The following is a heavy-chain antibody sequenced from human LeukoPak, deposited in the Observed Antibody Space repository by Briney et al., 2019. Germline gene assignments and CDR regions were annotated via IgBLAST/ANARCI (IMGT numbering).Heavy chain of an antibody. D-gene: IGHD5-24*01. CDR3: ARDPDGYKFFDY. Sequence: PSGTLSLTCTVSGGSISGSFWHWIRQPPGKGLEWMGYVFDSGTTAYNPSLKRRVTMSLDTSKSQFSLNLSSVTAADTAVYYCARDPDGYKFFDYWGRGSPVTVSS. CDR1: GGSISGSF. CDR2: VFDSGTT. V-gene: IGHV4-59*01. J-gene: IGHJ4*02.